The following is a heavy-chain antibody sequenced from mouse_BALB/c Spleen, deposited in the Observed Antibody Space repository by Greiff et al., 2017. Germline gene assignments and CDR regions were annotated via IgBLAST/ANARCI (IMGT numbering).Heavy chain of an antibody. CDR2: ISSGGSYT. CDR1: GFTFSSYT. J-gene: IGHJ3*01. V-gene: IGHV5-6-4*01. Sequence: EVQLQESGGGLVKPGGSLKLSCAASGFTFSSYTMSWVRQTPEKRLEWVATISSGGSYTYYPDSVKGRFTISRDNAKNTLYLQMSSLKSEDTAMYYCTRGEFAYWGQGTLVTVSA. CDR3: TRGEFAY.